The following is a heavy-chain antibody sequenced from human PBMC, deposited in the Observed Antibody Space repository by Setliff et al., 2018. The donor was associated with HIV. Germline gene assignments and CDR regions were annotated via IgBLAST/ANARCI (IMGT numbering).Heavy chain of an antibody. D-gene: IGHD6-6*01. CDR2: IIPISGIT. V-gene: IGHV1-69*10. J-gene: IGHJ6*03. CDR3: ARDSVARRTLGYYYYMDV. Sequence: GASVKVSCKASGGTFSGYAFNWVRQAPGQGLEWMGGIIPISGITNYAQKFQGRVRFTADKSTSTAYMELSSLRSEDTAMYYCARDSVARRTLGYYYYMDVWGKGTTVTVSS. CDR1: GGTFSGYA.